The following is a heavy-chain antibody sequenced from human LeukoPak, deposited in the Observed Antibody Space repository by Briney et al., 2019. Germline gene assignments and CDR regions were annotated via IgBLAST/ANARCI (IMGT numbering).Heavy chain of an antibody. J-gene: IGHJ6*03. Sequence: SETLSLTCTVSGGSISSGSYYWSWIRQPAGKGLEWIGRIYTSGSTNYNPSLKSRVTISVDTSKNQFSLKLSSVTAADTAVYYCARDSRRSPIFGVAKGPYYMDVWGKGTTVTVSS. CDR2: IYTSGST. V-gene: IGHV4-61*02. D-gene: IGHD3-3*01. CDR1: GGSISSGSYY. CDR3: ARDSRRSPIFGVAKGPYYMDV.